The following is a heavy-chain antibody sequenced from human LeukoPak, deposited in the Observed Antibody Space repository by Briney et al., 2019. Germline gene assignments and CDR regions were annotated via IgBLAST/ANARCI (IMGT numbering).Heavy chain of an antibody. D-gene: IGHD6-13*01. CDR3: ATLRGVAAAGTGYFDP. CDR1: GFTFSNYG. V-gene: IGHV3-30*03. CDR2: ISYDGSNK. Sequence: GGSLRLSCAGYGFTFSNYGMHWVRQAPGKGLEWVAVISYDGSNKYYADSVKGRFTISRDNSKNTLYLQMNSLRGEDTAVYYCATLRGVAAAGTGYFDPWGQGPLVTVSS. J-gene: IGHJ5*01.